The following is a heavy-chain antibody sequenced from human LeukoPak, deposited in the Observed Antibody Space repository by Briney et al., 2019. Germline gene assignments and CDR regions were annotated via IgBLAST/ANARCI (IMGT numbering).Heavy chain of an antibody. D-gene: IGHD2-2*01. CDR1: GGSFSGYY. CDR3: ARDPYCSSTSCYVRDAFDI. Sequence: SETPSLTCAVYGGSFSGYYWSWIRQPPGKGLEWIGEINHSGSTNYNPSLKSRVTISVDTSKNQFSLKLSSVTAADTAVYYCARDPYCSSTSCYVRDAFDIWGQGTMVTVSS. V-gene: IGHV4-34*01. CDR2: INHSGST. J-gene: IGHJ3*02.